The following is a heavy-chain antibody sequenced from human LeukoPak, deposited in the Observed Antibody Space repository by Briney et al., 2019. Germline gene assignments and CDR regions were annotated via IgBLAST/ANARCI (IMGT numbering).Heavy chain of an antibody. D-gene: IGHD5-24*01. CDR1: GFTFSSYG. V-gene: IGHV3-30*03. CDR2: ISYDGSNK. Sequence: GRSLRLSCAASGFTFSSYGMHWVRQAPGKGLEWVAVISYDGSNKYYADSVKGRLTISRDNSKNTLYLQMNSLRAEDTAVYYCARALDGYNYIGVSYYYGMDVWGQGTTVTVSS. CDR3: ARALDGYNYIGVSYYYGMDV. J-gene: IGHJ6*02.